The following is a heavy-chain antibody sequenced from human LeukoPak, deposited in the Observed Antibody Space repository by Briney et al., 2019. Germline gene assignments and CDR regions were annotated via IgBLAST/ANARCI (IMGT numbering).Heavy chain of an antibody. J-gene: IGHJ4*02. D-gene: IGHD6-13*01. CDR2: ISGSGSST. CDR3: AKDRRSSNWLHDY. V-gene: IGHV3-23*01. CDR1: VFTFSSYA. Sequence: GGSLRLSCAASVFTFSSYAMSWVRQAPGKGLECVSGISGSGSSTYYADSVKGRFTISRDNSKNTLYLQMSGLRAEDTAVYYCAKDRRSSNWLHDYWGQGTLVTVGS.